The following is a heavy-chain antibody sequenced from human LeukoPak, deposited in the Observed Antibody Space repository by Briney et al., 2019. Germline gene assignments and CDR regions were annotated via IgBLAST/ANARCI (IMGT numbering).Heavy chain of an antibody. J-gene: IGHJ1*01. V-gene: IGHV3-33*01. CDR2: IFRDGGIK. Sequence: GGSLTLSCAASGFTFTTYGRDWVRQAPGKGLEGVAIIFRDGGIKYYADSVKGRFTIARDNSNTTLYQQISRLRADATAIYYSASRIAAADGPKHWGQGTLVTVSS. CDR3: ASRIAAADGPKH. D-gene: IGHD6-13*01. CDR1: GFTFTTYG.